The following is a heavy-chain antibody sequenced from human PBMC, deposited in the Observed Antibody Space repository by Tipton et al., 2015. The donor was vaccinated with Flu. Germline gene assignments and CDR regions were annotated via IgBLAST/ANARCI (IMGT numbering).Heavy chain of an antibody. CDR1: GYSFTSYW. CDR3: ARQGTWIQLWATWYYFDY. CDR2: IYPGDSDT. J-gene: IGHJ4*02. D-gene: IGHD5-18*01. V-gene: IGHV5-51*01. Sequence: VQLVQSGAEVKKPGESLKISCKGSGYSFTSYWIGWVRQMPGKGLEWMGIIYPGDSDTRYSPSFQGQVTISADKSISTAYLQWSSLKASDTAMYYCARQGTWIQLWATWYYFDYWGQGTLVTVSS.